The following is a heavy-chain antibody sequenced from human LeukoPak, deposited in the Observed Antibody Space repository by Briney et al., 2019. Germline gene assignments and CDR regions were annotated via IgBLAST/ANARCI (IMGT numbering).Heavy chain of an antibody. CDR3: AKRPLRWPMFDY. CDR1: GFTFSNYD. J-gene: IGHJ4*02. D-gene: IGHD4-23*01. V-gene: IGHV3-23*01. Sequence: PGGSLRLSGAASGFTFSNYDTSWVRQAPGKGLEWVSTISNGVGSTYYADSVKGRFTISRDNSKSTLFLQMNSLRAEDTAVYYCAKRPLRWPMFDYWGQGTLVTVSS. CDR2: ISNGVGST.